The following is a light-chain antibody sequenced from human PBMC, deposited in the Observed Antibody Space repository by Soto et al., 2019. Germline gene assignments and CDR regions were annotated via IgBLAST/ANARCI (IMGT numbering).Light chain of an antibody. CDR3: QPYYSYPVT. Sequence: AIRMTQSPSSLSASTGDRVTITCRASQGISSYLAWYQQKPGKAPKLLLYAASTLQSGFPSRFISSGSGTDFTLTISCLQSEDFATCCCQPYYSYPVTFGQGIKVEIK. J-gene: IGKJ1*01. CDR2: AAS. V-gene: IGKV1-8*01. CDR1: QGISSY.